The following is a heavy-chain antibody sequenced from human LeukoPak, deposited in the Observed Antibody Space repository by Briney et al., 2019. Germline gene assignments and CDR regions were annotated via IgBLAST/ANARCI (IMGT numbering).Heavy chain of an antibody. CDR2: ISYDGSNK. Sequence: GRSLRLSCAASGFTFISYAMHWVRQAPGKGLEWVAVISYDGSNKYYADSVKGRFTISRDNSKNTLYLQMNSLRAEDTAVYYCASTYGGNVNVVDYWGQGTLVTVSS. J-gene: IGHJ4*02. CDR3: ASTYGGNVNVVDY. CDR1: GFTFISYA. D-gene: IGHD4-23*01. V-gene: IGHV3-30*04.